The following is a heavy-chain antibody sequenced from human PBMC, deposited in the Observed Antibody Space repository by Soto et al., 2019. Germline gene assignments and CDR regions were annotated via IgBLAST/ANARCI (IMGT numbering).Heavy chain of an antibody. Sequence: SETLSLTCTVSGGSISSFFWSWIRQPPGKGLEWIGYIYYSESTNYNPSLKSRVTISVDTSKNQFSLKLSSVTAADTAVYYCARDRGLGSGWYGWFDPWGQGTLVTVSS. CDR3: ARDRGLGSGWYGWFDP. J-gene: IGHJ5*02. D-gene: IGHD6-19*01. CDR1: GGSISSFF. V-gene: IGHV4-59*01. CDR2: IYYSEST.